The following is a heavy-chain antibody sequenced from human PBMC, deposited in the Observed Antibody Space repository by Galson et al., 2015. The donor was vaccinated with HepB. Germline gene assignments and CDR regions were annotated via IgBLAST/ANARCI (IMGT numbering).Heavy chain of an antibody. CDR1: GFTFSSYW. J-gene: IGHJ5*02. CDR3: ARGEVAMATIADNWFDP. Sequence: SLRLSCAASGFTFSSYWMHWVRQAPGKGLVWVSRIKSDGSTTSYAESVKGRFTISRDNAKNTLYLQMNSLRAEDTAVYYCARGEVAMATIADNWFDPWGQGTLVTVSS. D-gene: IGHD5-24*01. CDR2: IKSDGSTT. V-gene: IGHV3-74*01.